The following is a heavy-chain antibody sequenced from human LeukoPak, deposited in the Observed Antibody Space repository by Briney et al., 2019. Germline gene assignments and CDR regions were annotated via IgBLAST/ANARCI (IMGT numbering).Heavy chain of an antibody. D-gene: IGHD2-8*01. CDR1: GGSISSGNYY. CDR2: IHHSGST. V-gene: IGHV4-31*03. J-gene: IGHJ5*02. CDR3: ARLGSSEYCTNGVCPNWFDP. Sequence: PSETLSLTCTVSGGSISSGNYYWSWIRQHPGKGLEWIGYIHHSGSTYYNPSLKSRVIISVDTSKNQFSLKLNSVTAADTAVYYCARLGSSEYCTNGVCPNWFDPWGQGTLVTVSS.